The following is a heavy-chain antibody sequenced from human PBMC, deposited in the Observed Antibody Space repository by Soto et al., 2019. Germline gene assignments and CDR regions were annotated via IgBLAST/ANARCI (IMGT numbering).Heavy chain of an antibody. V-gene: IGHV4-39*01. CDR1: GGSISSSSYY. Sequence: QLQLQESGPGLVKPSETLSLTCTVSGGSISSSSYYWGWIRQPPGKGLEWIGSIYYSGSTYYNPSLKSRVTISVDTSKNQFSLKLSSVTAADTAVYYCARLREELYGDYYYGMDVWGQGTTVTVSS. CDR3: ARLREELYGDYYYGMDV. D-gene: IGHD4-17*01. J-gene: IGHJ6*02. CDR2: IYYSGST.